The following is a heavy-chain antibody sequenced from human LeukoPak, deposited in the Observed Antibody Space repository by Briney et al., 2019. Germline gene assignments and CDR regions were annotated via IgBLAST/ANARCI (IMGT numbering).Heavy chain of an antibody. Sequence: ASVKVSCKASGYTFTGYYMHWVRQAPGQGLEWMGWINPNSGGTNYAQKFQGRVTMTRDTSISTAYMELSRVRSDDTAVYYCAREVISTNDAFDIWGQGTMITVSS. D-gene: IGHD3-22*01. CDR2: INPNSGGT. CDR3: AREVISTNDAFDI. CDR1: GYTFTGYY. J-gene: IGHJ3*02. V-gene: IGHV1-2*02.